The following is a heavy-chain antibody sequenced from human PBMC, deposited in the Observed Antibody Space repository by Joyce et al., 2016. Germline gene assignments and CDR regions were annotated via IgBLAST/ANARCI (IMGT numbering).Heavy chain of an antibody. CDR1: GFTLSSYS. J-gene: IGHJ4*02. CDR2: IAYDESNK. CDR3: VRGSKYYFDTSGPV. D-gene: IGHD3-22*01. Sequence: QVQLVESGGGVVQSGRSLRLSCAASGFTLSSYSMHWVRQAPGKGLEWLTVIAYDESNKYYADSVKGRFTISRDNSKNTRYLQMSSLRPEDTAVYYCVRGSKYYFDTSGPVWGLGTLVTVSS. V-gene: IGHV3-30-3*01.